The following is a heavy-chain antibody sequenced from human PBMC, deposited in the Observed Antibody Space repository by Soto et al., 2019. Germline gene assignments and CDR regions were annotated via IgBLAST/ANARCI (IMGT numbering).Heavy chain of an antibody. CDR3: AWGVAATPDAFDI. CDR1: GGTFSSYT. Sequence: ASVKVSCKASGGTFSSYTISWVRQAPGQGLEWMGRIIPILGIANYAQKFQGRVTITADKSTSTAYMELSSLRSEDTAVYYCAWGVAATPDAFDIWGQGTMVTVSS. J-gene: IGHJ3*02. D-gene: IGHD2-15*01. V-gene: IGHV1-69*02. CDR2: IIPILGIA.